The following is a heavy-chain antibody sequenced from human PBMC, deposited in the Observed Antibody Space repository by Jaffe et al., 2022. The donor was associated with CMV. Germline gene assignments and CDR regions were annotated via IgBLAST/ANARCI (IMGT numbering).Heavy chain of an antibody. Sequence: QVQLQQWGAGLLKPSETLSLTCAVYGGSFSGYYWSWIRQPPGKGLEWIGEINHSGSTNYNPSLKSRVTISVDTSKNQFSLKLSSVTAADTAVYYCARGLKYQHRYCSGGSCVPGRYYFDYWGQGTLVTVSS. D-gene: IGHD2-15*01. CDR1: GGSFSGYY. V-gene: IGHV4-34*01. CDR2: INHSGST. J-gene: IGHJ4*02. CDR3: ARGLKYQHRYCSGGSCVPGRYYFDY.